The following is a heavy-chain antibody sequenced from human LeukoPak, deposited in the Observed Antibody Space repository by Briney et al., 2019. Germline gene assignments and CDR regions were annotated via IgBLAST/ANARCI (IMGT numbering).Heavy chain of an antibody. CDR1: GGTFSSYA. V-gene: IGHV1-69*04. D-gene: IGHD4-17*01. J-gene: IGHJ4*02. CDR2: IIPILGIA. CDR3: ASYGDNSFDY. Sequence: ASVKVSFKASGGTFSSYAISWVRQAPGQGLEWMGRIIPILGIANYAQKFQGRVTITADKSTSTAYMELSSLRSEDTAVYYCASYGDNSFDYWGQGTLVTVSS.